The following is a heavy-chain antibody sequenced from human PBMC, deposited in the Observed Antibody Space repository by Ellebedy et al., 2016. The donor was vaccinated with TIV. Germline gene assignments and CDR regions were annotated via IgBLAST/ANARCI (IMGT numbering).Heavy chain of an antibody. CDR1: GGSFSGYY. CDR3: ARQLWFGEGDI. D-gene: IGHD3-10*01. Sequence: SETLSLTCAVYGGSFSGYYWSWIRQPPGKGLEWIGEINRSGSTNYNPSLKSRVTISVDTSKNQFSLKLSSVTAADTAVYYCARQLWFGEGDIWGQGTMVTVSS. CDR2: INRSGST. V-gene: IGHV4-34*01. J-gene: IGHJ3*02.